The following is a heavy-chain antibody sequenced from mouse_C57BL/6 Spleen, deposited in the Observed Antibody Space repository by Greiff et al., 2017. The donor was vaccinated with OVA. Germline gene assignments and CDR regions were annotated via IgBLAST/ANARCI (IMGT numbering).Heavy chain of an antibody. D-gene: IGHD1-1*01. J-gene: IGHJ2*01. CDR3: AREKLTTVVATDYFDY. CDR2: IYPGDGDT. V-gene: IGHV1-82*01. Sequence: QVQLQQSGPELVKPGASVKISCKASGYAFSSSWMNWVKQRPGTGLEWIGRIYPGDGDTNYNGKFKGKATLTADKSSSTAYMQLSSLTSEDSAVYFCAREKLTTVVATDYFDYWGQGTTLTVSA. CDR1: GYAFSSSW.